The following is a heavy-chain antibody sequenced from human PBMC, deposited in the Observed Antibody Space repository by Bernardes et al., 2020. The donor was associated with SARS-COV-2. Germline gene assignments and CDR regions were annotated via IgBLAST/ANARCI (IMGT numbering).Heavy chain of an antibody. D-gene: IGHD5-12*01. J-gene: IGHJ4*02. CDR2: LNHSGRT. CDR1: GGSFRGSY. V-gene: IGHV4-34*01. CDR3: ARRLGSWLRFTDYFDY. Sequence: SDTLSLTCAVYGGSFRGSYWSWIRQPPGTGLEWIGELNHSGRTNYNPSLKSRVTISVDTSKNQFSLKLSSVTAADTAVYYCARRLGSWLRFTDYFDYWGQGTLVTGSS.